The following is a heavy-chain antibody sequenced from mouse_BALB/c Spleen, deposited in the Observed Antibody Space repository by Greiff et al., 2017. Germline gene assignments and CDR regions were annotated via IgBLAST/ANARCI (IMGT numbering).Heavy chain of an antibody. CDR3: ARSYDYDGWYFDV. D-gene: IGHD2-4*01. J-gene: IGHJ1*01. CDR2: IDPANGNT. CDR1: GFNIKDTY. V-gene: IGHV14-3*02. Sequence: VQLQQSGAELVKPGASVKLSCTASGFNIKDTYMHWVKQRPEQGLEWIGRIDPANGNTKYDQKFQGKATITADTSSNTAYLQLSSLTSEDTAVYYCARSYDYDGWYFDVWGAGTTVTVSS.